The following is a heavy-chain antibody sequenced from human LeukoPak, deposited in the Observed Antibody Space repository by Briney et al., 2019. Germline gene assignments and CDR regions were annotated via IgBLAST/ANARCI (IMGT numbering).Heavy chain of an antibody. CDR2: MNPNSGNT. J-gene: IGHJ4*02. V-gene: IGHV1-8*01. CDR3: ARGSQLYDQDDY. D-gene: IGHD3-16*01. Sequence: ASVKVSCKASGYTFTSYDINWVRQATGQGLEWMGWMNPNSGNTGYAQKFQGRVTMTRNTSISTAYMELSSLGSEDTAVYYCARGSQLYDQDDYWGQGTLVTVSS. CDR1: GYTFTSYD.